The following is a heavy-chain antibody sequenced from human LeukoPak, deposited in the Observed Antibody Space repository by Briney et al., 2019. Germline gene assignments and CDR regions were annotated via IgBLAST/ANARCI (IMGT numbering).Heavy chain of an antibody. CDR2: IKPDSGSS. D-gene: IGHD6-19*01. CDR1: GYTFTAYY. J-gene: IGHJ4*02. Sequence: SVRVSSKASGYTFTAYYIHWLRQAPGQGPEWMGWIKPDSGSSHYAQKFQGRVTMTRDTSSNSAYMDLTSLKSDDTALYYCARARVPIAVAVLYYLHHWGQGALVTVSS. V-gene: IGHV1-2*02. CDR3: ARARVPIAVAVLYYLHH.